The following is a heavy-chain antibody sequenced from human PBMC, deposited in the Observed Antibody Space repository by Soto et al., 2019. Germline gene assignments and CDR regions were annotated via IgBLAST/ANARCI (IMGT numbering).Heavy chain of an antibody. CDR3: AKVSNYGSGAFDY. J-gene: IGHJ4*02. Sequence: EVQLLESGGGLVQPGGSLRLSCAASGFTFSSDAMTWVRQAPGKGLEWVSGISGSGASSNYADSVRGRFSISRDNSNNTLYLQMNSLRAEDTAVYYCAKVSNYGSGAFDYWGQGTLVTVSS. CDR1: GFTFSSDA. V-gene: IGHV3-23*01. D-gene: IGHD3-10*01. CDR2: ISGSGASS.